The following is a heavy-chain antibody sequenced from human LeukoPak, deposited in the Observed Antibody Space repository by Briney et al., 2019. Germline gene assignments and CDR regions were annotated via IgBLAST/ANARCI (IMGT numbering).Heavy chain of an antibody. J-gene: IGHJ4*02. CDR2: IRYVGSSK. D-gene: IGHD3-3*01. CDR1: GFTFSSYG. V-gene: IGHV3-30*02. Sequence: GGSLRLSCAASGFTFSSYGMHWVRQAPGKGLEWVAFIRYVGSSKYYADSVKGRFTISRDNSKNTVYLQMNSLRAEDTAMYYCGRTYYDFWSSYYPVDDWGQGTLVAVSS. CDR3: GRTYYDFWSSYYPVDD.